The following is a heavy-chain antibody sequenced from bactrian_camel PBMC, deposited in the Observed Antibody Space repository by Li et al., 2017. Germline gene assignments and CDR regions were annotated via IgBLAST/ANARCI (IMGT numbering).Heavy chain of an antibody. Sequence: QLVESGGGSVESGGSLTLSCVASGYSGSGSCMGWFRQAPGKEREGVAAIDSSGSATYTDSVKGRFTITLDNSKNTLYLQMNSLKPDDAGMYYCAADAQVVPGGSWFCLDHTLVTEYKYWGEGTQVTVS. CDR2: IDSSGSA. CDR3: AADAQVVPGGSWFCLDHTLVTEYKY. V-gene: IGHV3S53*01. J-gene: IGHJ4*01. D-gene: IGHD1*01. CDR1: GYSGSGSC.